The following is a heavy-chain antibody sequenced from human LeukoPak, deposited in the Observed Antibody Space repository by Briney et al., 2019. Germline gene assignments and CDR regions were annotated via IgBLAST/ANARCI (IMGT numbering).Heavy chain of an antibody. Sequence: PGGSLRLSCAASGFTFRSYSMNWVRQAPGKGLEWVSSINSDSNYIYYADSVQGRFTISRDNAKNSLYLQMNSLRAEDTAVYYCAVAYYYGSGDAFDIWGQGTKVTVSS. V-gene: IGHV3-21*01. CDR1: GFTFRSYS. CDR2: INSDSNYI. CDR3: AVAYYYGSGDAFDI. D-gene: IGHD3-10*01. J-gene: IGHJ3*02.